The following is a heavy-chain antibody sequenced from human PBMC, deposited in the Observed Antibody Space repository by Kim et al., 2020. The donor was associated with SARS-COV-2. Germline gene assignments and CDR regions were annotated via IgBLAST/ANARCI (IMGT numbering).Heavy chain of an antibody. CDR3: ARDRNNYFDY. CDR1: GFTFSSYG. J-gene: IGHJ4*02. CDR2: ISYDGANK. V-gene: IGHV3-33*05. Sequence: GGSLRLSCAASGFTFSSYGMHWVRQAPGKGLEWVAIISYDGANKYYADSVKGRFTISRDSSKNTLYLQLNSLRADDTALYYCARDRNNYFDYWGQGTLVTVSS.